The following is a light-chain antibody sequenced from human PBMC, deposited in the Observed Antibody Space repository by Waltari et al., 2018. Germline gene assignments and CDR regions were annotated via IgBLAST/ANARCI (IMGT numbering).Light chain of an antibody. CDR1: SGHSSYA. V-gene: IGLV4-69*01. CDR3: QTWGTGIRVV. CDR2: LNSDGSH. Sequence: QLVLTQSPSASASLGASVKLTCTLSSGHSSYAIACPQQQPDKGPRYLMKLNSDGSHSKGDGIPDRFSGSSPGAERYLTISSLQSEDEADYYCQTWGTGIRVVFGGGTKLTVL. J-gene: IGLJ2*01.